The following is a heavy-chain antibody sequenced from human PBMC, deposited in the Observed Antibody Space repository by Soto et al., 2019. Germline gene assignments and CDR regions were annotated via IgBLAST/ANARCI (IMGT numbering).Heavy chain of an antibody. CDR3: AKDIYDILTGYSRGDGLDL. D-gene: IGHD3-9*01. J-gene: IGHJ3*01. CDR1: GFQFDDYA. V-gene: IGHV3-9*01. CDR2: ISWKSGSM. Sequence: EVQLVESGGDLVQPGRSLRLACTASGFQFDDYAMHWVRQAPGKGLEWVSGISWKSGSMNYADSVKGRFTISRDNAKNSLYLQMNSLRSEDTALYYCAKDIYDILTGYSRGDGLDLWGHGTMVTVSS.